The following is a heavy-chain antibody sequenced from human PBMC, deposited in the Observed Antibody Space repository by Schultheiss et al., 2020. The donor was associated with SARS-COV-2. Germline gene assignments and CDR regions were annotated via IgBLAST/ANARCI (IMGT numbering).Heavy chain of an antibody. D-gene: IGHD3-9*01. Sequence: SQTLSLTCTVSGGSISSSSYYWGWIRQPPGKGLEWIGSIYYSGSTYYNPSLKSRVTISVDTSKNQFSLKLSSVTAADTAVYYCANERSDILTGYYRVWGQGTLVTVSS. CDR2: IYYSGST. J-gene: IGHJ4*02. CDR3: ANERSDILTGYYRV. CDR1: GGSISSSSYY. V-gene: IGHV4-39*01.